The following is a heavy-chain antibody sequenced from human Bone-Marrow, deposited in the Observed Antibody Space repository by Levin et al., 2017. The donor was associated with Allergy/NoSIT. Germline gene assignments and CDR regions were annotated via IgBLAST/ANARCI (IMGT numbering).Heavy chain of an antibody. CDR2: IMPLLGTA. Sequence: PVKVSCQASGGSFTTYTISWVRQAPGQGLEWMGGIMPLLGTADYAQKFEGRLTITADESTSRAYMELTSLRSEDTAIYYCATSDTSMVGFYYYGMDGWGQGTTVTVSS. V-gene: IGHV1-69*13. CDR3: ATSDTSMVGFYYYGMDG. CDR1: GGSFTTYT. J-gene: IGHJ6*02. D-gene: IGHD5-18*01.